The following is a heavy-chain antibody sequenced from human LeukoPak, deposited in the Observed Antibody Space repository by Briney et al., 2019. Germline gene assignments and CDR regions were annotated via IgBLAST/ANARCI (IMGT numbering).Heavy chain of an antibody. J-gene: IGHJ4*02. D-gene: IGHD6-6*01. CDR1: GYSFTSYW. CDR3: ARKEYSSSCFDY. CDR2: IYPGDSDS. V-gene: IGHV5-51*01. Sequence: GESLKISCKGSGYSFTSYWIGWVRQMPGKGLEWMGSIYPGDSDSRYSPSFQGQVTLSADKSISTAYLQWSSLQASDTAMYYCARKEYSSSCFDYWGQGTLVTVSS.